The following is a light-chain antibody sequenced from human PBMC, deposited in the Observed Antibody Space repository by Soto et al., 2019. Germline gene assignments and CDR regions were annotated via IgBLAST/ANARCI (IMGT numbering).Light chain of an antibody. V-gene: IGLV4-60*03. Sequence: QSVLTQSSSASASLGSSVKLTCTLSSGHSSYIIAWHQQQPGKAPRYLMKVEGSGSYNKGSGVPDRFSGSTSGADRYLTISNLQSEDEADYYCETWDSNTRVFGGGTKLTV. CDR2: VEGSGSY. CDR1: SGHSSYI. CDR3: ETWDSNTRV. J-gene: IGLJ2*01.